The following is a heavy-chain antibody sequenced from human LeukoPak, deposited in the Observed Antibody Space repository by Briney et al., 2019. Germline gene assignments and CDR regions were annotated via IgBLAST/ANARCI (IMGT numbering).Heavy chain of an antibody. CDR1: GGSISIYY. Sequence: PSETLSLTCTVSGGSISIYYWSWIRQPAGKGLEWIGRIYTSGSTNYTPSLKSRVTMSVDTSKNQFSLKLSSVTAADTAVYYCARDYYDSSGYHTFATGDVWGKGTTVTVSS. D-gene: IGHD3-22*01. CDR2: IYTSGST. J-gene: IGHJ6*04. V-gene: IGHV4-4*07. CDR3: ARDYYDSSGYHTFATGDV.